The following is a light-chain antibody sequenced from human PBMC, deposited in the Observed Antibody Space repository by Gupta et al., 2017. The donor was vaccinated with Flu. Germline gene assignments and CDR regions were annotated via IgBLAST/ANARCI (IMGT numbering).Light chain of an antibody. CDR2: EGS. V-gene: IGLV2-8*01. J-gene: IGLJ2*01. CDR3: SADAGSSSLI. CDR1: SSDVGGYNY. Sequence: SALPPPPSASGSPGPSVPISCTGTSSDVGGYNYVSWYQQHPGKAPRLMIYEGSKRPSGVPDRFSASKAGNTAALTVAGLKDGDEADYYCSADAGSSSLIFGGGTKLTVL.